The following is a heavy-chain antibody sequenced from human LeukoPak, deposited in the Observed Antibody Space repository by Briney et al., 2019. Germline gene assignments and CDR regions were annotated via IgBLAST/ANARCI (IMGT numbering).Heavy chain of an antibody. Sequence: PSETLSLTCTVSGGSISSGSYYWSWIRQPAGKGLEWIGRIHTSGSTNYNPSLKSRVTISVDTSKNQFSLKLSSVTAADTAVYYCARDGLMVRGVITTGNWFDPWGQGTLVTVSS. CDR3: ARDGLMVRGVITTGNWFDP. CDR1: GGSISSGSYY. V-gene: IGHV4-61*02. J-gene: IGHJ5*02. D-gene: IGHD3-10*01. CDR2: IHTSGST.